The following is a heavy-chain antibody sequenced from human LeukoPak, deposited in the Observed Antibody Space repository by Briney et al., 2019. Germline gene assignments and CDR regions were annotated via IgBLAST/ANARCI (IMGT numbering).Heavy chain of an antibody. CDR3: TTDGGYNPTRYYYYYGMDV. J-gene: IGHJ6*02. CDR2: IKSKTDGGTT. V-gene: IGHV3-15*01. D-gene: IGHD5-24*01. Sequence: PGGSLRLSCAASGFTFSNAWMSWVRQAPGKGLEWVGRIKSKTDGGTTDYAAPVKGRFTISRDDSKNTLYLQMNSLKTEDTAVYYCTTDGGYNPTRYYYYYGMDVWGQGTTVTVSS. CDR1: GFTFSNAW.